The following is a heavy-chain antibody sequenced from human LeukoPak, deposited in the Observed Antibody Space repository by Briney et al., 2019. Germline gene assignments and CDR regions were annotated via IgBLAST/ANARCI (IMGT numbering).Heavy chain of an antibody. CDR3: SRDRSLPYYYGMDV. V-gene: IGHV4-59*01. CDR1: GGSISSYY. J-gene: IGHJ6*02. Sequence: SETLSLTCTVSGGSISSYYWSWIRQPPGKGLEWIGYIYYSGSTNYNPSLKSRVSISVDTSKNQFSLNLSSVTAADTAMYYCSRDRSLPYYYGMDVWGQGTTVTVSS. CDR2: IYYSGST.